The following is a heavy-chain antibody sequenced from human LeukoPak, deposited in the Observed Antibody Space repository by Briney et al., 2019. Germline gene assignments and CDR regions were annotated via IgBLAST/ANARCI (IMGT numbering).Heavy chain of an antibody. CDR1: GFTFSSYS. Sequence: PGGSLRLSCAASGFTFSSYSMNWVRQAPGKRLEWVSSISSSSSYIYYADSVKGRFTISRDNAKNSLYLQMNSLRAEDTAVYYCARDRGYCSGGSCYAQIWGQGTMVTVSS. V-gene: IGHV3-21*01. CDR2: ISSSSSYI. D-gene: IGHD2-15*01. J-gene: IGHJ3*02. CDR3: ARDRGYCSGGSCYAQI.